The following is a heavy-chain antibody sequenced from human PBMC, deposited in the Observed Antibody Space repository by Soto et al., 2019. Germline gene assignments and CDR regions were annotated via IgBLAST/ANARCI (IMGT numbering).Heavy chain of an antibody. CDR2: INPNSGGT. J-gene: IGHJ6*02. CDR1: GYTFTGYY. D-gene: IGHD2-15*01. Sequence: SVKVSCKASGYTFTGYYMHWVRQAPVQGLEWMGWINPNSGGTNYAQKFQGWVTMTRDTSISTAYMELSRLRSDDTAVYYCARDREVVAADYYYGMGVWGQGTTVTVSS. V-gene: IGHV1-2*04. CDR3: ARDREVVAADYYYGMGV.